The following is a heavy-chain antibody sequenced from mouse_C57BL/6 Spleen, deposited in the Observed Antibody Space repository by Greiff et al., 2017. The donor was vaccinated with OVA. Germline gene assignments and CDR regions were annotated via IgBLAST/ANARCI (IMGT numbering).Heavy chain of an antibody. CDR1: GYTFTSYW. Sequence: QVQLQQPGAELVRPGSSVKLSCKASGYTFTSYWMDWVKQRPGQGLEWIGNIYPSDSETHYNQKFKDKATLTVDKSSSTAYMQLSSLTSEDSAVDYCAREGLNWDSWFAYWGQGTLVTVSA. J-gene: IGHJ3*01. D-gene: IGHD4-1*01. V-gene: IGHV1-61*01. CDR2: IYPSDSET. CDR3: AREGLNWDSWFAY.